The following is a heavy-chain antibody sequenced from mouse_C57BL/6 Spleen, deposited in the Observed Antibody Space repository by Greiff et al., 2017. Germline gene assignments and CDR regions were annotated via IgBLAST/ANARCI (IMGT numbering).Heavy chain of an antibody. Sequence: EVKVVESGGGLVKPGGSLKLSCAASGFTFSSYAMSWVRQTPEKRLEWVATISDGGSYTYYPDNVKGRFTISRDNAKNNLYLQMSHLKSEDTAMYYCARDLYYYGSSYVGGAMDYWGQGTSVTVSS. CDR2: ISDGGSYT. D-gene: IGHD1-1*01. V-gene: IGHV5-4*01. CDR3: ARDLYYYGSSYVGGAMDY. J-gene: IGHJ4*01. CDR1: GFTFSSYA.